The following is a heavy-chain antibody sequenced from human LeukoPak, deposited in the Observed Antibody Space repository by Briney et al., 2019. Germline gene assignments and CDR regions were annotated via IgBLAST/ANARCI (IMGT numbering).Heavy chain of an antibody. Sequence: HPGGSLRLSCTGSGFTFSWSWLSWVRQAPGRGLEWVASINQDGRRTHYVDSVKGRFSISRDNAENSVFLQMGSLRVDDTAVYYCAKLLGDVTTYDYWGQGILVIVSS. J-gene: IGHJ4*02. CDR2: INQDGRRT. CDR1: GFTFSWSW. V-gene: IGHV3-7*01. D-gene: IGHD4-17*01. CDR3: AKLLGDVTTYDY.